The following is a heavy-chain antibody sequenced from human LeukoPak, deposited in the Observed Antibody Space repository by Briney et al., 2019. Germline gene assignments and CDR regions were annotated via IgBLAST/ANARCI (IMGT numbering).Heavy chain of an antibody. CDR3: ATHRDGYTYLFDF. Sequence: PSETLSLTCTVSGGSISSYYSNWIRQPPGKGLEWIGSISYSGSTNYNPSLKSRVTISVDTSKNQFSLNLSSVTAADTAVYYCATHRDGYTYLFDFWGRGTLVTVSS. D-gene: IGHD5-24*01. V-gene: IGHV4-59*08. CDR1: GGSISSYY. CDR2: ISYSGST. J-gene: IGHJ4*02.